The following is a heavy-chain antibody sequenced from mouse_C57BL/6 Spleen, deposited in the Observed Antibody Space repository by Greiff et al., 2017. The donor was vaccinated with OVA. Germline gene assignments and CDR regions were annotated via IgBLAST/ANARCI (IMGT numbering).Heavy chain of an antibody. D-gene: IGHD2-4*01. V-gene: IGHV5-6*01. CDR1: GFTFSSYG. CDR3: ARYDYEGWFAY. CDR2: ISSGGSYT. Sequence: EVQRVESGGDLVKPGGSLKLSCAASGFTFSSYGMSWVRQTPDKRLEWVATISSGGSYTYYPDSVKGRFTISRDNAKNTLYLQMSSLKSEDTAMYYCARYDYEGWFAYWGQGTLVTVSA. J-gene: IGHJ3*01.